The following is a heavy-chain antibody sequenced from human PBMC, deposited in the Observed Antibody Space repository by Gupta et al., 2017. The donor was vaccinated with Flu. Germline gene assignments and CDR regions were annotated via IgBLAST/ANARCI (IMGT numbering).Heavy chain of an antibody. CDR2: IWYDGSKE. CDR3: VGDFCSSTSCYSYHFDF. V-gene: IGHV3-33*01. D-gene: IGHD2-2*01. Sequence: QVQLVESGGDVVRPGGPLRLSCAASGFSLSDNAMHWVRQAPGKGLEWVAIIWYDGSKEYYADSVKGRCTISRDNSKNTLYLQMNSLRAEDTAVYYCVGDFCSSTSCYSYHFDFWGQGTLVTVSS. J-gene: IGHJ4*02. CDR1: GFSLSDNA.